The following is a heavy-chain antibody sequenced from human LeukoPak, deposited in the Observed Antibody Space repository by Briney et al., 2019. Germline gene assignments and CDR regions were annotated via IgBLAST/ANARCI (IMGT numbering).Heavy chain of an antibody. D-gene: IGHD6-13*01. CDR3: AKSFSSSWYVGYFQH. V-gene: IGHV3-74*01. CDR1: GFTFSNYM. Sequence: GGSLRLSCAASGFTFSNYMMHWVRQAPGKGLVWVSRIKSDGITITYADSVKGRFTISRDNAKNTLYLQMNSLRAEDTAVYYCAKSFSSSWYVGYFQHWGQGTLVTVSS. CDR2: IKSDGITI. J-gene: IGHJ1*01.